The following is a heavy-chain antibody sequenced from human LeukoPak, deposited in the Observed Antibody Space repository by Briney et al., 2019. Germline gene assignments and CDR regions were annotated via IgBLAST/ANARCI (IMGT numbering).Heavy chain of an antibody. D-gene: IGHD2-2*01. CDR3: ARGYCTSASCYYFDH. CDR1: GYSFTSYR. J-gene: IGHJ4*02. V-gene: IGHV5-10-1*01. Sequence: GESLKISCKGSGYSFTSYRITWVRQMPGKGLEWMATFDPSDSYTNCSPPFQGHLTISPDKSMSTAYLQWSSLKASDTAMYYCARGYCTSASCYYFDHWGQGALVTVSS. CDR2: FDPSDSYT.